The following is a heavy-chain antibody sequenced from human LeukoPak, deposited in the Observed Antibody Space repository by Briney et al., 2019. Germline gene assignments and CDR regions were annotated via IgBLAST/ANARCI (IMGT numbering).Heavy chain of an antibody. CDR2: INHSGST. V-gene: IGHV4-34*01. CDR1: GGSISSYY. Sequence: SETLSLTCTVSGGSISSYYWSWIRQPPGKGLEWIGEINHSGSTNYNPSLKSRVTISVDTSKNQFSLKLSSVTAADTAVYYCARPGTADAFDIWGQGTMVTVSS. D-gene: IGHD2-21*02. CDR3: ARPGTADAFDI. J-gene: IGHJ3*02.